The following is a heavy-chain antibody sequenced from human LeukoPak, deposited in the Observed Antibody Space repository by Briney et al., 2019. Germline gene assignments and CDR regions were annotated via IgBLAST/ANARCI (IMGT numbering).Heavy chain of an antibody. CDR3: AKGDGWYDY. CDR2: ISGSGGST. CDR1: GFIFTTCA. V-gene: IGHV3-23*01. D-gene: IGHD6-19*01. Sequence: GGSLRLSCSASGFIFTTCAMSWVRQAPGKGLEWVSAISGSGGSTYYADSVKGRFTISRDNSKNTLYLQMNSLRAEDTAVYYCAKGDGWYDYWGQGTLVTVSS. J-gene: IGHJ4*02.